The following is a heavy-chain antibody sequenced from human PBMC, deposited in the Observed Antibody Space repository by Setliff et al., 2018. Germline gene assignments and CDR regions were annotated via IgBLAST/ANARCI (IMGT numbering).Heavy chain of an antibody. CDR1: GGSFSGYY. Sequence: PSETLSLTCAVYGGSFSGYYWSWIRQPPGKGLEWIGEINHSGSTYYNPSLKSRVTISVDTSKNQFSLKLSSVTAADTAVYYCARDTEGRYNFWSGYYEDYYYYGMDVWGQGTTVTVSS. CDR2: INHSGST. CDR3: ARDTEGRYNFWSGYYEDYYYYGMDV. J-gene: IGHJ6*02. V-gene: IGHV4-34*01. D-gene: IGHD3-3*01.